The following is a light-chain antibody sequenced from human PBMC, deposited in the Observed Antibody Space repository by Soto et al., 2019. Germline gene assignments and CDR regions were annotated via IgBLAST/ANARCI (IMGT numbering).Light chain of an antibody. V-gene: IGKV1-12*01. CDR2: DSS. Sequence: DIQMTHSPSSVSASVGDSVTITCRASQGIGNWLAWYQQRPGKAPKLLIYDSSTLQSGVPSRFSGSGSGTDFALTISSLQPEDCATYWCLQTTSFPWTFGQGTKVDI. CDR1: QGIGNW. CDR3: LQTTSFPWT. J-gene: IGKJ1*01.